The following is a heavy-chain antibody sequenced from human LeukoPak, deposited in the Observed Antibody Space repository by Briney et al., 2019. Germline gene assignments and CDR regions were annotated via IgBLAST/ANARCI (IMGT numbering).Heavy chain of an antibody. CDR3: AKQGRMTTVYDY. CDR1: GFTFSSYA. V-gene: IGHV3-23*01. Sequence: GGFLRLSCAASGFTFSSYAMSWVRQAPGKGLEWVSAISGSGGSTYYADSVKGRFTISRDNSKNTLYLQMNSLRAEDTAVYYCAKQGRMTTVYDYWGQGTLVTVSS. J-gene: IGHJ4*02. D-gene: IGHD3-9*01. CDR2: ISGSGGST.